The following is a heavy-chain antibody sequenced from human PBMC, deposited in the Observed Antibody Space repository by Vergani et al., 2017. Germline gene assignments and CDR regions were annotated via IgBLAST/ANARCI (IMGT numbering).Heavy chain of an antibody. CDR2: ISHDGSNK. CDR3: ARGTGGYYYYMDV. D-gene: IGHD3/OR15-3a*01. CDR1: GFTFSSYG. V-gene: IGHV3-30*03. J-gene: IGHJ6*03. Sequence: QVQLVESGGGVVQPGRSLRLSCAAPGFTFSSYGMHCVRQATGKGLEWVAVISHDGSNKYYADSVKGRFTISRDNSKNTLYLQMNSLRAEDTAVYYCARGTGGYYYYMDVWGKGTTVTVSS.